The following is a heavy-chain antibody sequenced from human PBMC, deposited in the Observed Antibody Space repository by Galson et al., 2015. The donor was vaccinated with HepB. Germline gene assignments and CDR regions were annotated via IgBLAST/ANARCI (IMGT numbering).Heavy chain of an antibody. Sequence: SVKVSCKASGYTFTSYYMHWVRQAPGQGPEWMGIINPSGGSTSYAQKFQGRVTMTRDTSTSTVYMELSSLRSEDTAVYYCARDGGYYYDSSGSDYWGQGTLVTVSS. CDR3: ARDGGYYYDSSGSDY. J-gene: IGHJ4*02. V-gene: IGHV1-46*01. CDR1: GYTFTSYY. CDR2: INPSGGST. D-gene: IGHD3-22*01.